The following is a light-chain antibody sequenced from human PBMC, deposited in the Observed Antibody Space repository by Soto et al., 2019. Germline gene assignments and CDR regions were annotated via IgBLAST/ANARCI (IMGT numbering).Light chain of an antibody. V-gene: IGLV1-44*01. CDR3: AAWDGSLNNVL. CDR2: CNN. J-gene: IGLJ2*01. Sequence: QSVLTQPPSASGTPGQRVTISCSGSGSSIGTNTVNWYRQLPGTAPKLLIYCNNQRPSGVPDRFSGSKSGTSASLAISGLQYEDEAEYYCAAWDGSLNNVLFGGGTKLTVL. CDR1: GSSIGTNT.